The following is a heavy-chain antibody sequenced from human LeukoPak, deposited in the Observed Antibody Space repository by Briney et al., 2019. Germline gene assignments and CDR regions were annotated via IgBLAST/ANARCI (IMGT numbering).Heavy chain of an antibody. D-gene: IGHD3-22*01. CDR1: GGSISGRASY. CDR3: ARVILVTGTFNY. Sequence: SEPLSLTCTVSGGSISGRASYWGRIRPPPGTGLEWNGSIYYNGILHHHPSLTSRVTMTVDTSKNHFSPKLNSLTAADPAVYYCARVILVTGTFNYWGQGTLFTVSS. J-gene: IGHJ4*02. CDR2: IYYNGIL. V-gene: IGHV4-39*02.